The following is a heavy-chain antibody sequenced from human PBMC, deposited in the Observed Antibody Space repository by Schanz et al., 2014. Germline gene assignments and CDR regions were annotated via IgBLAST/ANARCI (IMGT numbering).Heavy chain of an antibody. J-gene: IGHJ4*02. CDR3: ARDERDLPRSLFVF. CDR1: GGSISSDSYS. V-gene: IGHV4-61*02. CDR2: ISTSGST. Sequence: QVQLQESGPGLVKPSETLSLTCTVSGGSISSDSYSWSWIRQPAGKGLEWIGRISTSGSTNYNPSLKSRLTISLDTSKNQLSLKLSSVTAADTAVYYCARDERDLPRSLFVFWGQGTLVTVSS. D-gene: IGHD2-2*01.